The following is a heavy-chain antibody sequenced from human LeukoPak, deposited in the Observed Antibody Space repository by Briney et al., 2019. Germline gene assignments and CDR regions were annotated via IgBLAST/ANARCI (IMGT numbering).Heavy chain of an antibody. CDR2: IYYSGST. D-gene: IGHD3-22*01. J-gene: IGHJ4*02. V-gene: IGHV4-59*08. Sequence: PSETLSLTCTVSGGSISSYYWSWIRQPPGKGLEWIGYIYYSGSTNYNPSLKSRVTISVDTSKNQFSLKLSSVTAADTAVYYCARHKVYDSSGYYHEDFDYWGQGTLVTVSS. CDR3: ARHKVYDSSGYYHEDFDY. CDR1: GGSISSYY.